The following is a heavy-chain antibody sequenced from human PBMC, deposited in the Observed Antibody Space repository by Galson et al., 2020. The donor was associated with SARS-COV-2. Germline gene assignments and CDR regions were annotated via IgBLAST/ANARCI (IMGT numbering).Heavy chain of an antibody. CDR3: TRDGYISPSDYYYGMDV. J-gene: IGHJ6*02. CDR1: GYTFTNFG. D-gene: IGHD6-13*01. Sequence: ASVKVSCKASGYTFTNFGISWVRPAPGQGLEWMGWISASNGNTNYAQKLQGRITMTTDTSTSTGYMELRSLSSDDTAVYYCTRDGYISPSDYYYGMDVWGQGTSVTVSS. V-gene: IGHV1-18*01. CDR2: ISASNGNT.